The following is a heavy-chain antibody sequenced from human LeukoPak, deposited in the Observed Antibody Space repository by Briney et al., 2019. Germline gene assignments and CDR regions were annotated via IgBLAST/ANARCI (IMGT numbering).Heavy chain of an antibody. Sequence: SQTLSLTCTVSGGSIDTTSYYWGWIRQPVGQGLEWIGRIYPSGSTNYNPSLKSRLTLSVDKSKNQFSLNLTSVTAADTAIYYCASGAAAPLYYFDYWGQGSLVTVSS. D-gene: IGHD6-13*01. V-gene: IGHV4-61*02. CDR3: ASGAAAPLYYFDY. CDR1: GGSIDTTSYY. J-gene: IGHJ4*02. CDR2: IYPSGST.